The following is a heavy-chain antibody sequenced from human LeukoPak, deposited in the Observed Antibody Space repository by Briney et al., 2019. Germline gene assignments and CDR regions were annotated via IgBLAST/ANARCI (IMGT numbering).Heavy chain of an antibody. Sequence: GASVKVSCKASGGTFSSYAISWVRQASGQGLEWMGGIIPIFGTANYAQKFQGRVTITTDESTSTAYMELSSLRSEDTAVYYCARSGRRGMATITGFDYWGQGTLVTVSS. V-gene: IGHV1-69*05. CDR1: GGTFSSYA. CDR3: ARSGRRGMATITGFDY. CDR2: IIPIFGTA. D-gene: IGHD5-24*01. J-gene: IGHJ4*02.